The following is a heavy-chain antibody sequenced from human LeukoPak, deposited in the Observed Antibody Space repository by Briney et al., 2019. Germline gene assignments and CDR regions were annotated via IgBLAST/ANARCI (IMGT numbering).Heavy chain of an antibody. Sequence: ASVKVSCKVSGYTLTELSMHWVRQAPGKGLEWMGGFDPEDGETIYAQKFQGRVTMTEDTSTDTAYMELSSLRSEDTAVYYCATDPRGGYMFPVVDTAMVPGYWAQGTRVTFSS. V-gene: IGHV1-24*01. CDR2: FDPEDGET. D-gene: IGHD5-18*01. CDR3: ATDPRGGYMFPVVDTAMVPGY. CDR1: GYTLTELS. J-gene: IGHJ4*02.